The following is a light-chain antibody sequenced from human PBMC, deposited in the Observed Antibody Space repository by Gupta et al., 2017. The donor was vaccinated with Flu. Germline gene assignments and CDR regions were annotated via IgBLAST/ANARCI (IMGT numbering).Light chain of an antibody. CDR2: PAS. Sequence: PSSLSASVGDRVTITCRASQSINMYLNWYQQKPGKAPKLLIYPASSLQSGVPSTFSGSGSETDFTLTISSLQPEDSATYYCQQTYSTPNIFGQGTKLEI. V-gene: IGKV1-39*01. CDR1: QSINMY. J-gene: IGKJ2*01. CDR3: QQTYSTPNI.